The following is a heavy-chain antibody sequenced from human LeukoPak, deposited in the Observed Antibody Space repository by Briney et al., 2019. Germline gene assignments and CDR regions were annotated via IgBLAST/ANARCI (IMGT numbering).Heavy chain of an antibody. V-gene: IGHV1-2*02. CDR1: GYTFTGYY. CDR2: INPNSGGT. Sequence: GASVKVSCKASGYTFTGYYMHWVRQAPGQGLEWMGWINPNSGGTNYAQKFQGRVTMTRDTSISTAYMELSRLRSDDTAVYYCARAFSLGTSGFDPWGQGTLVTVSS. J-gene: IGHJ5*02. CDR3: ARAFSLGTSGFDP. D-gene: IGHD2-2*01.